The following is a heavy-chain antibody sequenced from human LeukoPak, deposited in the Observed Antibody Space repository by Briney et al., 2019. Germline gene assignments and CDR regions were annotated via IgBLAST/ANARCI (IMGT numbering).Heavy chain of an antibody. CDR1: GITFTSYY. V-gene: IGHV1-46*01. D-gene: IGHD6-13*01. CDR3: ALIAPPHN. J-gene: IGHJ4*02. CDR2: INPSGTIT. Sequence: ASVKVSCKASGITFTSYYIHWVRQAPGRGLEWMGKINPSGTITTYAPKYQGRVTVTKDTSTNTVYMELSSLRSDDTAVDYCALIAPPHNWGQGTLVTVSS.